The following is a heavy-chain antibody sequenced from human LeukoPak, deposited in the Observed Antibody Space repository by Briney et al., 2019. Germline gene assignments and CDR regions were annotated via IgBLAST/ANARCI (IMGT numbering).Heavy chain of an antibody. J-gene: IGHJ5*02. V-gene: IGHV4-31*03. Sequence: SQTLSLPCIVSGASISSGGYFRSWIRHQPEEGLEWIGYIYYSGNSYLNPSLESRLTMSVDTSKNQFSLKLSSVTAADTAVYFCARGVVPAAGGYNWFDPWGQGTLVIVSS. CDR1: GASISSGGYF. D-gene: IGHD2-2*01. CDR2: IYYSGNS. CDR3: ARGVVPAAGGYNWFDP.